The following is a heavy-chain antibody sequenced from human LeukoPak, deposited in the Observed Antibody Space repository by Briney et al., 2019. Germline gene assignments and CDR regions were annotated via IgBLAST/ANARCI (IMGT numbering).Heavy chain of an antibody. Sequence: TGGSLRLSCAASGFTFSSYAMHWVRQAPGKGLEWVAVISYDGSNKYYADSVKGRFTISRDNSKNTLYLQMNSLRAEDTAVYYCAGVRKVGATTGYFDYWGQGTLVTVSS. J-gene: IGHJ4*02. V-gene: IGHV3-30*04. CDR2: ISYDGSNK. CDR3: AGVRKVGATTGYFDY. CDR1: GFTFSSYA. D-gene: IGHD1-26*01.